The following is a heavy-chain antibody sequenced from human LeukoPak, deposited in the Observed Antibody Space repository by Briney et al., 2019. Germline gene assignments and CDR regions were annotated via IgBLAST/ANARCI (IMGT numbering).Heavy chain of an antibody. CDR3: AKGGDSSGYYSDY. CDR1: GFTFAGYA. J-gene: IGHJ4*02. V-gene: IGHV3-23*01. CDR2: ISGSGGST. D-gene: IGHD3-22*01. Sequence: GGSLRLSCAASGFTFAGYAMSWVRQAPGKGLEWVSTISGSGGSTYYADSVKGRFTISRDNSKNTLYLQMNSLRAEDTAVYYCAKGGDSSGYYSDYWGQGTLVTVSS.